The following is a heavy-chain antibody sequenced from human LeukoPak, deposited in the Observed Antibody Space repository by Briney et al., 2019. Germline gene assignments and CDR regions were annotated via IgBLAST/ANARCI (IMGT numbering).Heavy chain of an antibody. CDR2: IFYSGST. V-gene: IGHV4-59*08. D-gene: IGHD3-16*01. J-gene: IGHJ6*02. CDR1: GGSISSFY. Sequence: PSETLSLLCTVSGGSISSFYWSWIRQPPGEGLEWIGYIFYSGSTNYNPSLKSRVTISVDMSKNQFSLKLSSVTAADTAVYYCARRGGYFHGMDVWGQGTTVTVSS. CDR3: ARRGGYFHGMDV.